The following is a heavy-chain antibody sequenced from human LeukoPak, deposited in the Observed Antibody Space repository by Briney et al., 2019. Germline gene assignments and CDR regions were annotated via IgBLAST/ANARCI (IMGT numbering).Heavy chain of an antibody. J-gene: IGHJ4*02. D-gene: IGHD3-10*01. CDR1: GYSITTGYY. V-gene: IGHV4-38-2*02. CDR2: IYKTGST. CDR3: ARDQDYYGSGSYGPDY. Sequence: SSETLSLTCTVSGYSITTGYYWGWIRQPPGKGLEWIGSIYKTGSTFYNPSLKSRDTISVDTSKNQFSLRLSSVTAADTAVYYCARDQDYYGSGSYGPDYWGQGTLVTVSS.